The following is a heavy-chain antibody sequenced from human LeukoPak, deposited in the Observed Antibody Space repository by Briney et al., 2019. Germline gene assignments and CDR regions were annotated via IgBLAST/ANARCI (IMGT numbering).Heavy chain of an antibody. CDR1: GGSISRSDHY. Sequence: PSETLSLTCSVSGGSISRSDHYWSWIRQPPGKGLEWIGNIYYNGITYYNPSLKSRVTMSVDTSQNQFSLKLSSVTAADTAVYYCASWKPMVRGVMLVYYFDYWGQGTLVTFSS. V-gene: IGHV4-30-4*01. D-gene: IGHD3-10*01. CDR2: IYYNGIT. CDR3: ASWKPMVRGVMLVYYFDY. J-gene: IGHJ4*02.